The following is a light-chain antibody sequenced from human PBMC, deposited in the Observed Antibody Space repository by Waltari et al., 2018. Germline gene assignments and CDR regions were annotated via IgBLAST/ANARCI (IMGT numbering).Light chain of an antibody. J-gene: IGKJ5*01. CDR1: QGISSN. CDR2: AAS. CDR3: QQLNSYPIT. Sequence: IQLTQSPSSLSASVGDRVTITCRASQGISSNLAWYQQKPGKAPKLLISAASTLQSGVPLRFSGSVSVTDFTLTISSLQPEDFATYYCQQLNSYPITFGQGTRLEIK. V-gene: IGKV1-9*01.